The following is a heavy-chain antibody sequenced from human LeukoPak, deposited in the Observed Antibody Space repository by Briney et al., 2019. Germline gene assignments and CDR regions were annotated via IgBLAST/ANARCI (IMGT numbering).Heavy chain of an antibody. Sequence: GGSLRLSCAASGFTFSTYAMHWVRQAPGKGLEWVAVISYDGTNKYYADSVKGRFTISRDNSKNTLYLQMNSLRAEDKAVYYCAKDFWYSSSWTYHYFDSWGQGTLVTVSS. CDR1: GFTFSTYA. D-gene: IGHD6-13*01. CDR2: ISYDGTNK. J-gene: IGHJ4*02. V-gene: IGHV3-30-3*01. CDR3: AKDFWYSSSWTYHYFDS.